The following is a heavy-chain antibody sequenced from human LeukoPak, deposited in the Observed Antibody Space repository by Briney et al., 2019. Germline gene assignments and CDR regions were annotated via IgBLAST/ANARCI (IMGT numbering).Heavy chain of an antibody. D-gene: IGHD3-3*01. V-gene: IGHV3-7*01. CDR1: GFTFSSYW. J-gene: IGHJ4*02. CDR3: AREYDFWSGYQAPFDY. CDR2: IKQDGSEK. Sequence: AGGSLRLSCAASGFTFSSYWMSWVRQAPGKGLEWVANIKQDGSEKYYVDSVKGRFTISRDNAKNSLYLQMNSLRAEDTAVYYCAREYDFWSGYQAPFDYWGQGTLVTVSS.